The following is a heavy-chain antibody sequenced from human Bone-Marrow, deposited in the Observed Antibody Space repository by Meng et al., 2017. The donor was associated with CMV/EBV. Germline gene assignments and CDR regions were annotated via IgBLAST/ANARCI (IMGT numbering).Heavy chain of an antibody. D-gene: IGHD2-15*01. CDR1: GFTFSSYG. J-gene: IGHJ6*02. Sequence: GGSLRLSCAASGFTFSSYGMHWVRQAPGKGLEWVAVIWYDGSNKYYADSLKGRFTISRDNSKNTLYLQMNSLRAEDTAVYYCARGRRGRNYYYGMDVWGQGTTVTVSS. CDR3: ARGRRGRNYYYGMDV. V-gene: IGHV3-33*01. CDR2: IWYDGSNK.